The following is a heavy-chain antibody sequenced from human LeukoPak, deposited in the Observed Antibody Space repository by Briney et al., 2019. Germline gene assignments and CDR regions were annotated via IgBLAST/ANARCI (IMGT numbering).Heavy chain of an antibody. Sequence: PGGSLRLSCAASGFTFSSYGMHWVRQAPGKGLEWVAFIRYDGSNKYYADSVKGRFTISRDNSKNTLYLQMNSLRAEDTAVYYCAKVLWFGELSTDYWGQGTLVTVSS. CDR2: IRYDGSNK. J-gene: IGHJ4*02. CDR3: AKVLWFGELSTDY. V-gene: IGHV3-30*02. CDR1: GFTFSSYG. D-gene: IGHD3-10*01.